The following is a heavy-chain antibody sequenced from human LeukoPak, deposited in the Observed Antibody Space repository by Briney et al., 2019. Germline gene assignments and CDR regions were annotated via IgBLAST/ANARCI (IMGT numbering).Heavy chain of an antibody. CDR3: ARAKPKNMVRGLIMRRESRYYFDY. V-gene: IGHV3-53*01. J-gene: IGHJ4*02. D-gene: IGHD3-10*01. CDR2: IYSGGST. CDR1: GFSFSASA. Sequence: GGSLRLSCAASGFSFSASAMHWVRQASGKGLEWVSVIYSGGSTYYADSVKGRFTISRDNSKSTLYIQMNSLRAEDTAVYYCARAKPKNMVRGLIMRRESRYYFDYWGQGTLVTVSS.